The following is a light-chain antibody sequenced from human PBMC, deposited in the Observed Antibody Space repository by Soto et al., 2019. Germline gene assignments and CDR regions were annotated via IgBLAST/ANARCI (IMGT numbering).Light chain of an antibody. J-gene: IGKJ1*01. CDR2: ATS. CDR3: QQYNSCSGT. Sequence: MFWMHSLSTLSXXPGETATVXXWXSQTVSNSFLGWYQQRPGYGPRLLMLATSKTAPGIPDRFSGSGSGTDFTLTISSLQPDDFATYFCQQYNSCSGTFGQWTKVDIK. CDR1: QTVSNSF. V-gene: IGKV3-20*01.